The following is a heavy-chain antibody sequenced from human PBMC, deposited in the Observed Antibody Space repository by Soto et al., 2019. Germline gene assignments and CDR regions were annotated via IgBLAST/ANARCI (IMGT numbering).Heavy chain of an antibody. CDR1: GYTFTSYY. J-gene: IGHJ6*02. CDR2: INPSGGST. D-gene: IGHD2-15*01. V-gene: IGHV1-46*01. CDR3: ARDRSPAKESPGYCSGGSCFTAYGMDV. Sequence: ASVKVSCKASGYTFTSYYMHWVRQAPGQGLEWMGIINPSGGSTSYAQKFQCRVTMTRDTSTSTVYMELSSLRSEDTAVYYCARDRSPAKESPGYCSGGSCFTAYGMDVWGQGTTVTVSS.